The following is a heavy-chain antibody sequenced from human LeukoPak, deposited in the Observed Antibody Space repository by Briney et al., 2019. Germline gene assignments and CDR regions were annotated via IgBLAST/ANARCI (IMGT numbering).Heavy chain of an antibody. CDR2: ISGSGGST. V-gene: IGHV3-23*01. Sequence: PGGSLRLSCAASGFTFSSYAMSWVRQAPGKGLEWVSAISGSGGSTYYADSVKGRFTISRDNSKNTLYLQMNSLSAEDTAVYYCAKHVVGIEGYFDYWGQGTLVTVSS. CDR1: GFTFSSYA. D-gene: IGHD1-26*01. J-gene: IGHJ4*02. CDR3: AKHVVGIEGYFDY.